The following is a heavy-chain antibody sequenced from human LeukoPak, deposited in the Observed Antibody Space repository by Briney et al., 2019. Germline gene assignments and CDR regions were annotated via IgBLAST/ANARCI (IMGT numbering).Heavy chain of an antibody. J-gene: IGHJ3*02. CDR2: IGGSGDST. Sequence: GGSLRLSCAVSGFTFSNYAMSWVRQVPGKGLEWVSGIGGSGDSTYYADSVKGRFTISRDNSKNTLYLQMYTLRAEDTAVYYCATPAYCGGDCYSTYAFDIWGQGTMVTVSS. CDR1: GFTFSNYA. V-gene: IGHV3-23*01. CDR3: ATPAYCGGDCYSTYAFDI. D-gene: IGHD2-21*02.